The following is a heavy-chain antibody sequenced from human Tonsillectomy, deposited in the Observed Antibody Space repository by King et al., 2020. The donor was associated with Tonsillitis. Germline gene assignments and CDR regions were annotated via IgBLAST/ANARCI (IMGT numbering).Heavy chain of an antibody. D-gene: IGHD4-23*01. J-gene: IGHJ4*02. Sequence: VQLVESGGGLVKPGGSLRLSCAASGFTFSSYSMNWVRQAPGKGLEWVSSISSSSSYIYYADSVKGRFTISRDNAKNSLYLQMNSLRAEDTAVCYCARCQGRGVVISGVYWGQGTLVTVSS. CDR1: GFTFSSYS. V-gene: IGHV3-21*01. CDR2: ISSSSSYI. CDR3: ARCQGRGVVISGVY.